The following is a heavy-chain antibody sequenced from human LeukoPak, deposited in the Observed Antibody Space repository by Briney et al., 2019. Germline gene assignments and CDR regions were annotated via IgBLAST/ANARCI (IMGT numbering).Heavy chain of an antibody. CDR2: IGTYGGDT. J-gene: IGHJ5*01. D-gene: IGHD3-22*01. CDR1: TSR. Sequence: ASVKVSCKATSRISWVRQATGQGLEWMGWIGTYGGDTYYAQKFQGRITVTTDTSTSTVYMKLRNLRSDDTAVYYCARDLWNFYDDSGYNRDFDSWGQGTLVTVSS. V-gene: IGHV1-18*01. CDR3: ARDLWNFYDDSGYNRDFDS.